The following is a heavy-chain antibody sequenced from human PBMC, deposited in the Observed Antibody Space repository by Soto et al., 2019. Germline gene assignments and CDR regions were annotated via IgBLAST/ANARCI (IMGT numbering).Heavy chain of an antibody. CDR3: ARDWYSGSGTLFAKNCFDP. CDR1: GGSISSYY. D-gene: IGHD3-10*01. V-gene: IGHV4-59*01. CDR2: IYYSGST. J-gene: IGHJ5*02. Sequence: SETLSLTCTVSGGSISSYYWSWIRQPPGKGLEWIGYIYYSGSTNYNPSLKSRVTMTTDTSTSTAYMELRSLRSDDTAVYYCARDWYSGSGTLFAKNCFDPWGQGTLVTVSS.